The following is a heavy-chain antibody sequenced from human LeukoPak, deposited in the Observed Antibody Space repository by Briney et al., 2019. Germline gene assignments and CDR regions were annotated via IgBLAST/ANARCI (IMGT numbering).Heavy chain of an antibody. CDR2: ISGSGGTI. V-gene: IGHV3-23*01. CDR1: GFTFSSYG. J-gene: IGHJ4*02. Sequence: GGSLRLSCAASGFTFSSYGMSWVRQAPGKGLEWVSAISGSGGTIYYADSVKGRFTISRDNAKNSLYLQMNSLRAEDTAVYYCARDRPGIAATDYWGQGTLVTVSS. D-gene: IGHD6-13*01. CDR3: ARDRPGIAATDY.